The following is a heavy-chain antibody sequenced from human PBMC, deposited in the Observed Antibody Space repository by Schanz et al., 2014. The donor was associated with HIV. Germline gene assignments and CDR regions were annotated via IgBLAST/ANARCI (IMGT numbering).Heavy chain of an antibody. Sequence: EVQLMESGGGLVKPGGSLRLSCAASGFTFSNYAMRWIRQAPGQGLEWVSGISASGGATYYADSVKGRFAISRDNSKNTLYLQMNSLRSDDTAVYYCTKDAFRSGWFYFDSWGQGTPVTVSS. J-gene: IGHJ4*02. D-gene: IGHD6-19*01. CDR2: ISASGGAT. V-gene: IGHV3-23*01. CDR3: TKDAFRSGWFYFDS. CDR1: GFTFSNYA.